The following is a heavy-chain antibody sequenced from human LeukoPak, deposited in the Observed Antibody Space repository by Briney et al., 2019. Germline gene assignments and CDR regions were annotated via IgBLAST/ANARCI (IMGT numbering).Heavy chain of an antibody. Sequence: GRSLRLSWAAPGLPFSSYGMHWARQAPGKGLEWVAVISYDGSNKYYADSVKGRFTISRDNSKNTLYLQMNSLRAEDTAVYYCAKDWHRDYGYNEIGYFDYWGQGTLVTVSS. V-gene: IGHV3-30*18. CDR2: ISYDGSNK. D-gene: IGHD5-24*01. J-gene: IGHJ4*02. CDR3: AKDWHRDYGYNEIGYFDY. CDR1: GLPFSSYG.